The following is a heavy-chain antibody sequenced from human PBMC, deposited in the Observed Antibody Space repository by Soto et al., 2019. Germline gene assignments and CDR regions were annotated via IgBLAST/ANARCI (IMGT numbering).Heavy chain of an antibody. D-gene: IGHD3-3*01. CDR3: ARPGITYYDFWSGYYTGNYNWFDP. CDR1: GGSISSYY. V-gene: IGHV4-59*08. J-gene: IGHJ5*02. CDR2: IYYSGST. Sequence: SETLSLTCPVSGGSISSYYWSWIRQPPGKGLEWIGYIYYSGSTNYNPSLKSRVTISVDTSKNQFSLKLSSVTAADTAVYYCARPGITYYDFWSGYYTGNYNWFDPWGQGTLVPVSS.